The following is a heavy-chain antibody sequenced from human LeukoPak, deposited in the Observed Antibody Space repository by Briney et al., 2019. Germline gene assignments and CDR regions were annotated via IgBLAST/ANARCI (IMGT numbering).Heavy chain of an antibody. D-gene: IGHD1-26*01. J-gene: IGHJ6*03. CDR1: GFTFSSYD. Sequence: PGGSLRLSCAASGFTFSSYDMHWVRQATGKGLEWVSAIGTAGDTYYPGSVKGRFTISRENAKNSLYLQMNSLGAGDTAVYYCARGGRPYYYYYYMDVWGKGTTVTVSS. CDR2: IGTAGDT. CDR3: ARGGRPYYYYYYMDV. V-gene: IGHV3-13*01.